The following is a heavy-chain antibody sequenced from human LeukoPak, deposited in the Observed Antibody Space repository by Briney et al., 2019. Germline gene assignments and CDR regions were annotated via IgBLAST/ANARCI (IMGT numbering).Heavy chain of an antibody. Sequence: GGSLRLSCAASGFTFSSYSMNWVRQAPGKGLEWVSPISSSSSYIYYADSVKGRFTISRDNAKNSLYLQMDSLRAEDTAVYYCARYYYDSSGYYYARLHAFDIWGQGTMVTVSS. D-gene: IGHD3-22*01. CDR1: GFTFSSYS. CDR2: ISSSSSYI. CDR3: ARYYYDSSGYYYARLHAFDI. J-gene: IGHJ3*02. V-gene: IGHV3-21*01.